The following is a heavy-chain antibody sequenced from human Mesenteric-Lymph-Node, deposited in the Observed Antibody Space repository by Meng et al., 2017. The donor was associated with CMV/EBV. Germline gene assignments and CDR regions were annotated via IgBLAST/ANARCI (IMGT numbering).Heavy chain of an antibody. Sequence: GESLKISCAASGFTFSDYYMSWIRQAPGKGLEWVSYISSSGSTIYYADSVKGRFTISRDNAKNSLYLQMNSLRAEDTAVYYCAKEFLVTGYDAFDIWGQGTMVTVSS. CDR1: GFTFSDYY. V-gene: IGHV3-11*01. J-gene: IGHJ3*02. CDR2: ISSSGSTI. CDR3: AKEFLVTGYDAFDI. D-gene: IGHD2-15*01.